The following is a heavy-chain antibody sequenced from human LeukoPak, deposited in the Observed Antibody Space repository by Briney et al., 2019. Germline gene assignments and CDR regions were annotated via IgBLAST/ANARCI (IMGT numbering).Heavy chain of an antibody. J-gene: IGHJ4*02. V-gene: IGHV1-69*13. D-gene: IGHD3-3*01. CDR1: GYTFTSYD. CDR3: ARALLEWLFPMGFDY. Sequence: ASVKVSCKASGYTFTSYDINWVRQAPGQGLEWMGGIIPIFGTANYAQKFQGRATITADESTSTAYMELSSLRSEDTAVYYCARALLEWLFPMGFDYWGQGTLVTVSS. CDR2: IIPIFGTA.